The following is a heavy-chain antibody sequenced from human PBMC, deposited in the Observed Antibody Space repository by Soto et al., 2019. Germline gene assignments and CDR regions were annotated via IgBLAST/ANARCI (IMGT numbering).Heavy chain of an antibody. CDR3: AKGLGYCSGGSCPGAY. CDR1: GFTFSSYG. V-gene: IGHV3-30*18. Sequence: LRLSCAASGFTFSSYGMHCVRQAPVKGLEWVAVISYDGSNKYYADSVKGRFTISRDNSKNTLYLQMNSLRAEDTAVYYCAKGLGYCSGGSCPGAYWGQGTLVTVSS. J-gene: IGHJ4*02. CDR2: ISYDGSNK. D-gene: IGHD2-15*01.